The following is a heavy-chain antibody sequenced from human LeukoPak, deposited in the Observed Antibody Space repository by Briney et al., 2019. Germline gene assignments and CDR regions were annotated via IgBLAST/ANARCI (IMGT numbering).Heavy chain of an antibody. CDR3: AIYSLTYYFHH. CDR1: GYSFTSSW. Sequence: GESLKISWKGSGYSFTSSWIGWVRQMPGEGMERMGIIYPGDSDTRYSPSFQGQVTISADKPISTAYLQWSSLKASDTAAYYCAIYSLTYYFHHWGEGTLVTVSS. CDR2: IYPGDSDT. V-gene: IGHV5-51*04. J-gene: IGHJ4*02. D-gene: IGHD3/OR15-3a*01.